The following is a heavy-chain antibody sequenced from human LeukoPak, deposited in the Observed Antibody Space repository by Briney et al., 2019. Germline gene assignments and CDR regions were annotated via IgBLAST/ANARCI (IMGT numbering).Heavy chain of an antibody. CDR3: ARHFNSPGVVDY. Sequence: SETLSLTCTVSGGSISSSTYYWAWIRQPPGKGLEWIATIHHSGSTYYKPSLRSGVTISVDTSRNQFSLKLSSVTAADTAVYYCARHFNSPGVVDYWGQGTLVTVSS. CDR1: GGSISSSTYY. V-gene: IGHV4-39*01. CDR2: IHHSGST. D-gene: IGHD3-3*01. J-gene: IGHJ4*02.